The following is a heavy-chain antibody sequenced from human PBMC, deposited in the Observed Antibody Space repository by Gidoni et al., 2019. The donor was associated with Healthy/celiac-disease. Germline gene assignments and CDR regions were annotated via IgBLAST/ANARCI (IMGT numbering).Heavy chain of an antibody. CDR2: IYYSGST. CDR1: GCSISSSSYY. Sequence: QLQLQESGPGLVKPSETLSLTCTVSGCSISSSSYYWGWIRQPPGKGLEWIGSIYYSGSTYYNPSLKSRVTISVDTSKNQFSLKLSSVTAADTAVYYCAREHYDFWSGYYFDYWGQGTLVTVSS. V-gene: IGHV4-39*07. J-gene: IGHJ4*02. D-gene: IGHD3-3*01. CDR3: AREHYDFWSGYYFDY.